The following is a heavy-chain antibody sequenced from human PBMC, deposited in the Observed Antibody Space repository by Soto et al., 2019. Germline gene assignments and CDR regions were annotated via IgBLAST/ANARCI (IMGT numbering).Heavy chain of an antibody. V-gene: IGHV1-3*01. CDR2: INAGNGNT. J-gene: IGHJ4*02. Sequence: QGQLVQSGAEVTKPGASVKVSCKASGYTFTSYAMHWVRHAPGQRLEWMGWINAGNGNTKYSQKFQGRVTITRDTSASTAYMELSSLRSEDTAVYYCARGLGLYYFDYWGQGTLVTVSS. CDR3: ARGLGLYYFDY. D-gene: IGHD1-26*01. CDR1: GYTFTSYA.